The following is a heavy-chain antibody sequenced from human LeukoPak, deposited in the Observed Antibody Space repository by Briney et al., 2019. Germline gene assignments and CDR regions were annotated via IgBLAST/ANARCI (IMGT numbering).Heavy chain of an antibody. Sequence: EASVKISCKASGYTFTSYAMNWVRQAPGQGLEWMGWINTNTGNPTYAQGFTGRFVFSLDTSASTAYLQISSLKAEDTAVYYCARGHYYDSSRTPLFDYWGQGTLVTVSS. CDR3: ARGHYYDSSRTPLFDY. D-gene: IGHD3-22*01. CDR2: INTNTGNP. CDR1: GYTFTSYA. J-gene: IGHJ4*02. V-gene: IGHV7-4-1*02.